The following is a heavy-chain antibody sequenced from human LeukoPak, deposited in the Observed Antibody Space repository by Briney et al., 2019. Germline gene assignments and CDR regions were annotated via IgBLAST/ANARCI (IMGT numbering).Heavy chain of an antibody. CDR1: GYTFSSYW. D-gene: IGHD1-26*01. J-gene: IGHJ5*02. Sequence: PGGSLRLSCAASGYTFSSYWMHGVRQAPGKELVLVSRINSDGTSTSYADSVEGRFTISRDNHKNKLYLQMNSLRDEDTAVYYCARDAYYSWGQGTLVTVSS. CDR2: INSDGTST. V-gene: IGHV3-74*01. CDR3: ARDAYYS.